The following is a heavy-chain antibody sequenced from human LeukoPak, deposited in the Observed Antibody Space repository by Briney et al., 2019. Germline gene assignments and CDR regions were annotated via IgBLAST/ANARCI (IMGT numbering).Heavy chain of an antibody. CDR1: GFTFSSYG. D-gene: IGHD1-26*01. CDR2: ISYDGSNK. V-gene: IGHV3-30*18. J-gene: IGHJ3*02. Sequence: PGGSLRLSCAASGFTFSSYGMHWVRQAPGKGLEWVAVISYDGSNKYYADSVKGRFTISRDNSKNTLYLQMNSLRAEDTAVYYCAKDLIVPSWGIRGIVGATTACAFDIWGQGTMVTVSS. CDR3: AKDLIVPSWGIRGIVGATTACAFDI.